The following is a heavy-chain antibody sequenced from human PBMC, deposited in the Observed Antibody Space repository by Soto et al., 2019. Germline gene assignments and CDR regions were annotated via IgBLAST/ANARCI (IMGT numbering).Heavy chain of an antibody. CDR1: GFTFSDYY. D-gene: IGHD2-15*01. V-gene: IGHV3-11*01. J-gene: IGHJ6*02. Sequence: GGSLRLSCAASGFTFSDYYMSWIRQAPGKGLGWVSYISSSGSTIYYADSVKGRFTISRDNAKNSLYLQMNSLRAEDTAVYYCARDGGYCSGGSCYSAVGYYYGMDVWGQGTTVTVSS. CDR3: ARDGGYCSGGSCYSAVGYYYGMDV. CDR2: ISSSGSTI.